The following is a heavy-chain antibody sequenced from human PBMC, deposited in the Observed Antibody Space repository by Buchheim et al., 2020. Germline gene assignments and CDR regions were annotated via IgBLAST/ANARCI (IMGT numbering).Heavy chain of an antibody. V-gene: IGHV4-39*01. Sequence: QLQLQESGPGLVKPSETLSLTCTVSGGSISSSTYYWGWIRQPPGKGLEWIGSFYYSGDTFYNPSLKSRLTISLDTSVHQFSLKLSSVTAADTAVYYCARHRGNSYGYMLFDYWGQGTL. J-gene: IGHJ4*02. CDR1: GGSISSSTYY. CDR2: FYYSGDT. CDR3: ARHRGNSYGYMLFDY. D-gene: IGHD5-18*01.